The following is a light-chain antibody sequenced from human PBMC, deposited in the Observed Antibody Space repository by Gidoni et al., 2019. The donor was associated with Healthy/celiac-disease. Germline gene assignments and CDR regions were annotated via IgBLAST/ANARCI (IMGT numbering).Light chain of an antibody. Sequence: DIQMTQSPSSRSASVGDRVTITCRASQSISSYLNWDQQKPGKAPKLLIYAASSLQSGGPSRFSGSGSVTDFPLTISSLQPEDFATYYFQQSYSTLLTFGGVTKVEIK. CDR2: AAS. CDR3: QQSYSTLLT. V-gene: IGKV1-39*01. CDR1: QSISSY. J-gene: IGKJ4*01.